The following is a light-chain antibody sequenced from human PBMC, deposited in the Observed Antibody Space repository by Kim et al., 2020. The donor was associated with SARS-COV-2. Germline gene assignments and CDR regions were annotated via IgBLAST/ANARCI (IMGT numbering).Light chain of an antibody. CDR1: QSVDSW. CDR3: KQYETYWT. CDR2: QAS. J-gene: IGKJ3*01. V-gene: IGKV1-5*03. Sequence: IQMTQSPSTLSAFVGNRVTITCRASQSVDSWLAWYQQKPGKAPQLLIYQASKLASGVPSRFSGSGSGTDFTLTISNLQPDDSAIYYCKQYETYWTFGPGTKVDIK.